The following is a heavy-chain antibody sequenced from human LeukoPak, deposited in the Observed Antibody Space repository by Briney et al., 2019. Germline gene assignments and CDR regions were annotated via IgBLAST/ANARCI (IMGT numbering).Heavy chain of an antibody. CDR2: INWNGGST. Sequence: GGSLSLSCAASGFPLDDYGMSWVRQAPGKGLEWVSGINWNGGSTGYVDSVKGRFTISRDNAKNSLFLHMNSLRVEDTALYYCARDRVVVATTTPPYWYFDLWGRGTRVTVSS. CDR3: ARDRVVVATTTPPYWYFDL. CDR1: GFPLDDYG. V-gene: IGHV3-20*04. J-gene: IGHJ2*01. D-gene: IGHD2-15*01.